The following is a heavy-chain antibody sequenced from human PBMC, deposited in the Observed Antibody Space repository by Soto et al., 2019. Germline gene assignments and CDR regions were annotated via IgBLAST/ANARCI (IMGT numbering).Heavy chain of an antibody. CDR2: ISDSGGST. CDR1: VLTFSSYA. CDR3: GKGGLFTGLDF. V-gene: IGHV3-23*01. D-gene: IGHD4-4*01. Sequence: AVPLKLDREGSVLTFSSYAISRLRLAPGKGLEWVSAISDSGGSTYYADSVKGRFTTSRDNSKNTLYLQMNSLRAEDTAVYYCGKGGLFTGLDFWGQGTLVTVSS. J-gene: IGHJ4*01.